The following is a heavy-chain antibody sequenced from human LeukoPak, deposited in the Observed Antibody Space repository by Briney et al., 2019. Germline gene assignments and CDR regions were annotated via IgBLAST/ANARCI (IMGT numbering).Heavy chain of an antibody. CDR2: IYYSGST. D-gene: IGHD6-19*01. CDR1: GGSISSSSYY. J-gene: IGHJ5*02. CDR3: ARGKWIAVAGRNWFDP. V-gene: IGHV4-39*01. Sequence: SETLSLTCTVSGGSISSSSYYWGWIRQPPGKGLEWIGSIYYSGSTYYNPSLKSRVTISVDTSKNQFSLKLSSVTAADTAVYYCARGKWIAVAGRNWFDPWGQGTLVTVSS.